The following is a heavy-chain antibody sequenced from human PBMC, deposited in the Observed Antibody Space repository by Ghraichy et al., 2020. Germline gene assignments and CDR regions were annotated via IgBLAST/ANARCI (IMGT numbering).Heavy chain of an antibody. Sequence: SETLSLTCTVSGGSISSGGYYWSWIRQHPGKGLEWIGYIYYSGSTYYNPSLKSRVTISVDTSKNQFSLKLSSVTAADTAVYYCARELYYDFWSGYSQGDDAFDIWGQGTMVTVSS. D-gene: IGHD3-3*01. V-gene: IGHV4-31*03. J-gene: IGHJ3*02. CDR1: GGSISSGGYY. CDR3: ARELYYDFWSGYSQGDDAFDI. CDR2: IYYSGST.